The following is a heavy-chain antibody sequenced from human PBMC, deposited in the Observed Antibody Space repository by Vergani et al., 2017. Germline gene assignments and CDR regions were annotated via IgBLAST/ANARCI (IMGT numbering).Heavy chain of an antibody. CDR1: GFTFSSYA. D-gene: IGHD2-8*01. V-gene: IGHV3-30*01. Sequence: QVQLVESGGGVVQPGRSLRLSCAASGFTFSSYAMHWVRQAPGKGLEWVAVISYDGSNKYYADSVKGRFTISRDNSKNKLYLQMNSLRAEDTAVYYCARDDCTNGVCRTSEDYYFDYWGQGTLVTVSS. CDR3: ARDDCTNGVCRTSEDYYFDY. J-gene: IGHJ4*02. CDR2: ISYDGSNK.